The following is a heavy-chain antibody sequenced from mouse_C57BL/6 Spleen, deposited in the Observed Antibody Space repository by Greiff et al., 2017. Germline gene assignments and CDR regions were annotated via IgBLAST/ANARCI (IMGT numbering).Heavy chain of an antibody. D-gene: IGHD1-1*01. Sequence: VQLQQPGAELVRPGSSVKLSCKASGYTFTSYWMHWVKQRPIQGLEWIGNIDPSDSETHYNQKFKDKATLTVDKSSSTAYMQLSSLTSEDSAVYYCARGHYGSSYPFAYWGQGTLVTVSA. CDR3: ARGHYGSSYPFAY. V-gene: IGHV1-52*01. CDR1: GYTFTSYW. CDR2: IDPSDSET. J-gene: IGHJ3*01.